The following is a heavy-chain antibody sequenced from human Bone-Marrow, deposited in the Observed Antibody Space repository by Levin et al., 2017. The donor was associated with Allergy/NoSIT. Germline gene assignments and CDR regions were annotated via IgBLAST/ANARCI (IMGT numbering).Heavy chain of an antibody. CDR3: ARPQTGYVEIDS. J-gene: IGHJ4*02. CDR1: EFTFKTYV. V-gene: IGHV3-30*03. CDR2: ISFDGGDK. D-gene: IGHD3-9*01. Sequence: GGSLRLSCVGSEFTFKTYVVSWVRQAPGKGLEWVALISFDGGDKFYADSVRGRFTVSRDNSKNTVYLEMNSLRTDDTAIYYCARPQTGYVEIDSWGQGTLVAVSS.